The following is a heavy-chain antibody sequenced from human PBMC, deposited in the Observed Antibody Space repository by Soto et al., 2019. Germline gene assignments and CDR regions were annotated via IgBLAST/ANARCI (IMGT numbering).Heavy chain of an antibody. Sequence: QVQLVESGGGVVQPGTSLRLSCAASGVRFKSFVMHWVRQAPGKGLEWVAFTSYDGNNKDYGDSVKGRFTVSRDNSQNTLHLQMDFLGPEDTALYYCARWGTTGGFDLWGQGALVSVSS. CDR2: TSYDGNNK. CDR1: GVRFKSFV. J-gene: IGHJ4*02. D-gene: IGHD3-16*01. CDR3: ARWGTTGGFDL. V-gene: IGHV3-30*19.